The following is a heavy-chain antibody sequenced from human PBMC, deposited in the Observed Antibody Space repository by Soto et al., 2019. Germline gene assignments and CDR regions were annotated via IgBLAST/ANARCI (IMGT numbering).Heavy chain of an antibody. CDR3: ARVGYDFCSDY. CDR2: ISYDGSNK. CDR1: GFTFSSYA. V-gene: IGHV3-30-3*01. D-gene: IGHD3-3*01. Sequence: QVQLVESGGGVVQPGRSLRLSCAASGFTFSSYAMHWVRQAPGKGLEWVAVISYDGSNKYYADSVKGRFTISRDNSKNTLYLQINSLRAQDTAVDYCARVGYDFCSDYWGQGTLVTVSS. J-gene: IGHJ4*02.